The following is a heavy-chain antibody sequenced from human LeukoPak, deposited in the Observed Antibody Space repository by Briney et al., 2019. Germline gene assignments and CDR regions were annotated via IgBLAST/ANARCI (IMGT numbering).Heavy chain of an antibody. CDR3: ARDERVQDYYGSGSYSVSFDY. CDR2: GST. D-gene: IGHD3-10*01. Sequence: GSTYYHPSLKSRVTISVDTSKNQFSLKLNSVTAADTAVYSCARDERVQDYYGSGSYSVSFDYWGQGTLVTVSS. V-gene: IGHV4-39*07. J-gene: IGHJ4*02.